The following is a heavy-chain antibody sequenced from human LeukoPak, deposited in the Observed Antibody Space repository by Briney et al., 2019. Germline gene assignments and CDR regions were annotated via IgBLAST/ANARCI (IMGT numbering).Heavy chain of an antibody. J-gene: IGHJ5*02. CDR3: ARTYGSGSYYGWFGP. Sequence: ASVKVSCKASGYTFTGYYMHWVRQAPGQGLEWMGRINPNSGGTNYAQKFQGRVTMTRDTSISTAYMELSRLRSDDTAVYYCARTYGSGSYYGWFGPWGQGTLVTVSS. V-gene: IGHV1-2*06. CDR2: INPNSGGT. CDR1: GYTFTGYY. D-gene: IGHD3-10*01.